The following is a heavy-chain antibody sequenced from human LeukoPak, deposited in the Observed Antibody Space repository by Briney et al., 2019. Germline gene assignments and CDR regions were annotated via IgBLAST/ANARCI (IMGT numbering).Heavy chain of an antibody. CDR2: INAGNGNT. J-gene: IGHJ4*02. CDR1: GYTFTSYA. V-gene: IGHV1-3*01. D-gene: IGHD3-3*01. Sequence: AASVKVSCKASGYTFTSYAMHWVRQAPGQRLEWMGWINAGNGNTKYSQKFQGRVTITRDTSASTAYMELSSLRSEDTAVYYCARDLEGGYDFWSGYYRQNYFDYWGQGTLVTVSS. CDR3: ARDLEGGYDFWSGYYRQNYFDY.